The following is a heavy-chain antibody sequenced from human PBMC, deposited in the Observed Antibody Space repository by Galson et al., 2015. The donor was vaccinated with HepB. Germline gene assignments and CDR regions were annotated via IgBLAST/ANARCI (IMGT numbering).Heavy chain of an antibody. CDR2: FDPEDGET. CDR3: ATYRSPYEGATQNYYFDY. Sequence: SVKVSCKVSGYTLTELSMHWVRQAPGKGLEWMGGFDPEDGETIYAQKFQGRVTMTEDTSTDTAYMELSSLRSEDTAVYYCATYRSPYEGATQNYYFDYWGQGTLVTVSS. D-gene: IGHD1-26*01. CDR1: GYTLTELS. J-gene: IGHJ4*02. V-gene: IGHV1-24*01.